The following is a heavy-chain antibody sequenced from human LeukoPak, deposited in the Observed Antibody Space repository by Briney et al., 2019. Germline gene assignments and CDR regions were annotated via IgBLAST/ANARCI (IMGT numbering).Heavy chain of an antibody. CDR1: GFTFSSYA. CDR2: ISYDGSNK. CDR3: AREVARLLWFGEPHYFDY. Sequence: GGSLRLSCAASGFTFSSYAMHWVLQAPGKGLEWVAVISYDGSNKYYADSVKGRFTISRDNSKNTLYLQMNSLRAEDTAVYYCAREVARLLWFGEPHYFDYWGQGTLVTVSS. J-gene: IGHJ4*02. V-gene: IGHV3-30-3*01. D-gene: IGHD3-10*01.